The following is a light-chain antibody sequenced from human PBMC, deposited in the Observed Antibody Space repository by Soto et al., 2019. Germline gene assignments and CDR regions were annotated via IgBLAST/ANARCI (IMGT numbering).Light chain of an antibody. J-gene: IGKJ4*01. V-gene: IGKV3-15*01. CDR2: VAS. Sequence: EIVMTQSPATLSVSPGERATLSCRASQSVSSNLAWYQQKPGQTPKLLIYVASTRATGIPARFSGSGSGTEFTLTISSLQSADFALYYCQQYNVWPLTFGGGTKVEFK. CDR1: QSVSSN. CDR3: QQYNVWPLT.